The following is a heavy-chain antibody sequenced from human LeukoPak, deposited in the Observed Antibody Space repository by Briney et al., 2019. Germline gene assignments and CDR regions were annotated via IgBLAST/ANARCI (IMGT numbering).Heavy chain of an antibody. V-gene: IGHV4-4*07. Sequence: SETLSLTCTVSGGSIGRYYWSWIRQPAGKGLEWIGRIFTSGSTNYNPSLKSRVTMSVDTSKNQFSLKLSSVTAADTAVYYCARSNYGSVRGYFDYWGQGTLVTVSS. CDR1: GGSIGRYY. CDR3: ARSNYGSVRGYFDY. D-gene: IGHD3-10*01. CDR2: IFTSGST. J-gene: IGHJ4*02.